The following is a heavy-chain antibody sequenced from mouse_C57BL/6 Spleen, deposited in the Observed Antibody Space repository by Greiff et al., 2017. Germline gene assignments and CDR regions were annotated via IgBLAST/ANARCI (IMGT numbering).Heavy chain of an antibody. Sequence: QVQLQQSGAELVKPGASVKLSCKASGYTFTSYWMHWVKQRPGQGLEWIGMIHPNSGSTNYNEKFKSKATLTVDKSSSTAYMQLSSLTSEDSAVYYCARERYGTWFAYWGQGTLVTVSA. CDR1: GYTFTSYW. D-gene: IGHD2-10*02. V-gene: IGHV1-64*01. CDR3: ARERYGTWFAY. J-gene: IGHJ3*01. CDR2: IHPNSGST.